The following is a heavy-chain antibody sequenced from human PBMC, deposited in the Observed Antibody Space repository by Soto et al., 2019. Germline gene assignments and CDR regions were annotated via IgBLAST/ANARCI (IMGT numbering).Heavy chain of an antibody. J-gene: IGHJ4*02. CDR3: ARLYYDSSGYYYYFVY. Sequence: PSETLSLTCTVSGGFISSYYWSWIRQPPGKGLEWIGCIYYSGTTNYNPSLKSRVSISIDTSKNQFSLKLSSVTAADTAVYSCARLYYDSSGYYYYFVYWGQGTLVTAPQ. CDR2: IYYSGTT. V-gene: IGHV4-59*08. CDR1: GGFISSYY. D-gene: IGHD3-22*01.